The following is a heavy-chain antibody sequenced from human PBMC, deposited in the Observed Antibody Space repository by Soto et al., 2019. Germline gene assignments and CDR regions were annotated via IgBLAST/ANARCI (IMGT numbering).Heavy chain of an antibody. D-gene: IGHD3-22*01. CDR3: VRGAGDYYDGNGYLGRH. Sequence: EVQLVESGGGLVQPGGSLRLSCAASGFTFSRYWMHWVRQAPGKGLVWVSRLKSDGSGTTYADSVTGRLTSSRDNAKNTLYLQMNSLRAEDTAVYYCVRGAGDYYDGNGYLGRHWGQGTLVTVSS. V-gene: IGHV3-74*01. CDR1: GFTFSRYW. CDR2: LKSDGSGT. J-gene: IGHJ4*02.